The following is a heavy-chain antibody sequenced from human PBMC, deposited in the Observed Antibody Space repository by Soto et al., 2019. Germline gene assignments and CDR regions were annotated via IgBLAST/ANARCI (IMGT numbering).Heavy chain of an antibody. D-gene: IGHD2-21*02. Sequence: QVQLVQSGAEVKKPGSSVKVSCKASGGTFSSYAISWVRQAPGQGLEWMGGIIPIFGTANYAQKFQGRVTITADESTSTAYMGLSSLRSEDKAVYYCARVEVVTAIPDHYYYYYGMDVWGQGTTVTVSS. CDR3: ARVEVVTAIPDHYYYYYGMDV. J-gene: IGHJ6*02. CDR2: IIPIFGTA. V-gene: IGHV1-69*01. CDR1: GGTFSSYA.